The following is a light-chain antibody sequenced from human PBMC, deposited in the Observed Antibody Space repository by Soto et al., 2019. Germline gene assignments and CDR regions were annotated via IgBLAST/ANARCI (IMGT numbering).Light chain of an antibody. J-gene: IGLJ2*01. CDR1: NRDIGAYDY. CDR2: EVR. V-gene: IGLV2-14*01. CDR3: TSYTSSSTVI. Sequence: QSVLTQPASVSGSPGQSITISCTGTNRDIGAYDYITWYQQHPGKAPKVMIYEVRYRPSGVSNRFSGSKSGNTASLTISGLQAEDEADYYCTSYTSSSTVIFGGGTKVTVL.